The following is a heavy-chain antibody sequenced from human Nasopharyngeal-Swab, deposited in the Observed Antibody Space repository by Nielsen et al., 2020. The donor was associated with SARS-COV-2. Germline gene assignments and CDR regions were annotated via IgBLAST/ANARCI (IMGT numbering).Heavy chain of an antibody. D-gene: IGHD2-15*01. Sequence: ASVKVSCKASGYTFTSYGISWVRQAPGQGLEWMGWISAYNGNTNYAQKFQGRVTITRDTSASTAYMELSSLRSEDTAVYYCARPSGGWYSDYWGQGTLVTVSS. V-gene: IGHV1-18*01. CDR2: ISAYNGNT. CDR1: GYTFTSYG. J-gene: IGHJ4*02. CDR3: ARPSGGWYSDY.